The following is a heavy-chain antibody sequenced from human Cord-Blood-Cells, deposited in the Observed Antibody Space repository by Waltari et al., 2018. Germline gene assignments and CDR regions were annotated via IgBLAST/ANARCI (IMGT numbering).Heavy chain of an antibody. D-gene: IGHD4-4*01. J-gene: IGHJ5*02. CDR2: IYPGDSDT. Sequence: EVQLVQSGAEVKKPGESLKISCKGSGYSFTSYWIGWVRQMPGKGLEWMGIIYPGDSDTRYRPSFQGQVTISADKSISTAYLQWSSLKASDTAMYYGARLFNDLIDYSNYNWFDPWGQGTLVTVSS. CDR1: GYSFTSYW. V-gene: IGHV5-51*01. CDR3: ARLFNDLIDYSNYNWFDP.